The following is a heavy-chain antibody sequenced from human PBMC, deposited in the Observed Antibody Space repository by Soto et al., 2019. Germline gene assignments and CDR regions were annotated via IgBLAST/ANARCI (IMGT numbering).Heavy chain of an antibody. J-gene: IGHJ4*02. Sequence: EVQLVESGGGLVEPGGSLRLSCAASGFTFKSAWMNWVRQAPGKGLEWVGRIYSRADGGTTDYAAPVKGRFTISSDDSADTLFLQMSNLKTEDTAVYFCATEQTFSSGCFDSWGQGTLVTVSS. V-gene: IGHV3-15*07. D-gene: IGHD6-19*01. CDR3: ATEQTFSSGCFDS. CDR2: IYSRADGGTT. CDR1: GFTFKSAW.